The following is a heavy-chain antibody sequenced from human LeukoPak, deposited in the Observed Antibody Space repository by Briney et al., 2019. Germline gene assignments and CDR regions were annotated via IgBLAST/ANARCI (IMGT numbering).Heavy chain of an antibody. CDR1: GGSISSYY. D-gene: IGHD2-15*01. CDR2: IYTSGST. Sequence: SETLSLTCTVSGGSISSYYWSWLRQPPGKGLEWIGYIYTSGSTNYNPSLKSRVTISVDTSKNQFSLKLSSVTAADTAVYYCARQVRYCSGGSCYRPYYYYYMDVWGKGTTVTVSS. J-gene: IGHJ6*03. CDR3: ARQVRYCSGGSCYRPYYYYYMDV. V-gene: IGHV4-4*09.